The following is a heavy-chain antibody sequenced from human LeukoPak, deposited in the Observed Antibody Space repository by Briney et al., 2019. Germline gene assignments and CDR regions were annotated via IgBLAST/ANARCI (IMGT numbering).Heavy chain of an antibody. CDR3: ARGGGLDV. CDR1: GFIFSSYW. J-gene: IGHJ6*02. Sequence: RESLRLSCVGSGFIFSSYWMSWVRQAPGKGLEWVANIKEDGSEKYYVDSVKGRFTFSRDNAKNSVYLQMSSLRVEDTAVYFCARGGGLDVWGQGATVTVSS. CDR2: IKEDGSEK. D-gene: IGHD3-16*01. V-gene: IGHV3-7*03.